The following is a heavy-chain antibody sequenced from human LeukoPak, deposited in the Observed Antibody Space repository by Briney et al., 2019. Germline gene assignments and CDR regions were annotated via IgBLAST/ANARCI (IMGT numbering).Heavy chain of an antibody. D-gene: IGHD3-22*01. Sequence: GGSLRLSREASGFTFSNYGMTWVRQAPGKGLEWVSTISGSGHNTCYADSVKGRFTISRDDSKNTLYLQMNSLRAEDTAVYYCAKDGHYDSSGNWGQGTLVTVSS. J-gene: IGHJ4*02. CDR1: GFTFSNYG. CDR2: ISGSGHNT. V-gene: IGHV3-23*01. CDR3: AKDGHYDSSGN.